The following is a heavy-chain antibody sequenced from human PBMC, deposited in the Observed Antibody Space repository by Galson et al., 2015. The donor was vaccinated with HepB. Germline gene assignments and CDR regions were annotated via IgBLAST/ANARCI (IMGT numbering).Heavy chain of an antibody. CDR1: GFTFSDYY. CDR3: ARDPPPKLVGGENFDY. J-gene: IGHJ4*02. Sequence: SLRLSCAASGFTFSDYYMSWIRQAPGKGLEWVSYISSSGSTIYYADSVKGRFTISRDNAKNSLYLQMNSLRAEDTAVYYCARDPPPKLVGGENFDYWGQGTLVTVSS. V-gene: IGHV3-11*01. CDR2: ISSSGSTI. D-gene: IGHD6-6*01.